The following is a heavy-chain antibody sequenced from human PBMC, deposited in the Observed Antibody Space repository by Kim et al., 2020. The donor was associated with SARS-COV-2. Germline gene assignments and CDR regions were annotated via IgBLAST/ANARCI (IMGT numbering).Heavy chain of an antibody. Sequence: SETLSLTCTVSGGSISSYSWSWIRQPPGKGLEWIGYIYYSGSTNYNPSLKSRVTISVDTSKNQFSLKLSSVTAADTAVYYCARHHDYYYYGIDVWGQGTTVTVSS. CDR3: ARHHDYYYYGIDV. CDR1: GGSISSYS. CDR2: IYYSGST. J-gene: IGHJ6*02. V-gene: IGHV4-59*13.